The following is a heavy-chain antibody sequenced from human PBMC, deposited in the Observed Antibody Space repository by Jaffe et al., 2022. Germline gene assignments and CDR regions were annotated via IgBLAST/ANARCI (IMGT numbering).Heavy chain of an antibody. V-gene: IGHV3-21*01. Sequence: EVQLVESGGGLVKPGGSLRLSCAASGFTFSSYSMNWVRQAPGKGLEWVSSISSSSSYIYYADSVKGRFTISRDNAKNSLYLQMNSLRAEDTAVYYCARDEPRLDWTDWHQSTETYAFDIWGQGTMVTVSS. CDR2: ISSSSSYI. J-gene: IGHJ3*02. CDR3: ARDEPRLDWTDWHQSTETYAFDI. D-gene: IGHD2-8*02. CDR1: GFTFSSYS.